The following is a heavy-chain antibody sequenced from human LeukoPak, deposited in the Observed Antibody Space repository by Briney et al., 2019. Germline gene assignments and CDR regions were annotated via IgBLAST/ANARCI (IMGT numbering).Heavy chain of an antibody. Sequence: GGSLRLSCAASGFTFSSYGMHWVRQAPGKGLEWVAFIRYDGSNKYYADSVKGRFTISRDNSKNTLYLQVNSLRAEDTAVYYCAKDLSWGKIDYWGQGTLVTVSS. J-gene: IGHJ4*02. CDR1: GFTFSSYG. CDR2: IRYDGSNK. CDR3: AKDLSWGKIDY. D-gene: IGHD3-16*01. V-gene: IGHV3-30*02.